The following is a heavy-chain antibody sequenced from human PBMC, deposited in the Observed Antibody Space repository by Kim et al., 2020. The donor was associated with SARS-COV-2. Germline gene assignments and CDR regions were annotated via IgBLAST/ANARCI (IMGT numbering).Heavy chain of an antibody. V-gene: IGHV1-8*01. J-gene: IGHJ5*02. CDR2: MNPNSGNT. CDR3: ARAGNRLLITMVRGKRAPWFDP. CDR1: GYTFTSYD. Sequence: ASVKVSCKASGYTFTSYDINWVRQATGQGLEWMGWMNPNSGNTGYAQKFQGRVTMTRNTSISTAYMELSSLRSEDTAVYYCARAGNRLLITMVRGKRAPWFDPWGQGTLVTVSS. D-gene: IGHD3-10*01.